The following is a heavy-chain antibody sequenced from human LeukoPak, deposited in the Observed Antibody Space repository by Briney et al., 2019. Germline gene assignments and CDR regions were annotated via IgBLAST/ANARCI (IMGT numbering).Heavy chain of an antibody. D-gene: IGHD4-17*01. CDR3: ARSPSRGTTVTNY. V-gene: IGHV3-33*01. CDR2: IWYDGSNK. J-gene: IGHJ4*02. Sequence: GGSLRLSCAASGFTLSSYGMHWVRQAPGKGLEWVAVIWYDGSNKYYADSVKGRFTISRDNSKNTLYLQMNSLRAEDTAVYYCARSPSRGTTVTNYWGQGTLVTVSS. CDR1: GFTLSSYG.